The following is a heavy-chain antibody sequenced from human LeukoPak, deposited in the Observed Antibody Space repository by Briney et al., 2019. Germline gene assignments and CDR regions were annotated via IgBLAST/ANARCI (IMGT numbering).Heavy chain of an antibody. CDR1: GFTFSNAW. J-gene: IGHJ4*02. D-gene: IGHD1-26*01. Sequence: GGSLRLSCAASGFTFSNAWMSWVRQAPGMGLEWVGRIKSKTAGGTTDYAAPVKGRFTISRDDSKNTLYLQMNFLETEDTAVYFCTTDLGIMSYYLFHFWGQGTLVTVSS. V-gene: IGHV3-15*01. CDR3: TTDLGIMSYYLFHF. CDR2: IKSKTAGGTT.